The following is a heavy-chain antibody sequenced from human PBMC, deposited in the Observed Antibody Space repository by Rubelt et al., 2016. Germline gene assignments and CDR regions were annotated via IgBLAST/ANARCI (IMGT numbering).Heavy chain of an antibody. V-gene: IGHV2-5*02. CDR2: IYWDDNK. J-gene: IGHJ1*01. Sequence: QITLKESGPTLVKPTQTLTLTCTFSGFSLGTSGMGVGCIRQAPGKALEWLALIYWDDNKIYSPSLRSRLTITKDTSQNQVVLTMTNMDPVDTATYYCARAFCGGDCYSRTFQHWGQGTLVTVSS. CDR3: ARAFCGGDCYSRTFQH. D-gene: IGHD2-21*02. CDR1: GFSLGTSGMG.